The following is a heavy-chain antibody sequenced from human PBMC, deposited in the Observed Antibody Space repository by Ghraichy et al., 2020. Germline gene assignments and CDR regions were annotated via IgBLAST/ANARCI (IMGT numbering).Heavy chain of an antibody. Sequence: SETLSLTCTISGGSISSSSYYWGWIRQPPGKGLEWIGSIYYRGSTYYNPDLKSRVTITLDTSKNQFSLTLSSGTAADTAVYYCASDGHNYGYWGQGTLVTVSP. J-gene: IGHJ4*02. CDR1: GGSISSSSYY. CDR3: ASDGHNYGY. V-gene: IGHV4-39*01. D-gene: IGHD5-24*01. CDR2: IYYRGST.